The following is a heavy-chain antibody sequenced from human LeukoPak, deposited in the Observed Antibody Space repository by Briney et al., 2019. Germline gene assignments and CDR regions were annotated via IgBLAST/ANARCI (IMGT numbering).Heavy chain of an antibody. Sequence: GAALVTSWKGAGYGFTSYWIGWGRPLPGKGVEGKGTIYPGDSDTRYSPSFQGHATISADKSISTAYLQWSSLKASDTAMYYCARLSTYSSSWLGDYWGQGTLVTVSS. CDR2: IYPGDSDT. V-gene: IGHV5-51*01. D-gene: IGHD6-13*01. J-gene: IGHJ4*02. CDR3: ARLSTYSSSWLGDY. CDR1: GYGFTSYW.